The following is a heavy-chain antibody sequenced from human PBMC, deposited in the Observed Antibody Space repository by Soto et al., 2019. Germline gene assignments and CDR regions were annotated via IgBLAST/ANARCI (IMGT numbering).Heavy chain of an antibody. J-gene: IGHJ4*02. V-gene: IGHV4-39*01. Sequence: PSETLSLTCTVSGGSISSSSYYWGWIRQPPGKGLEWIGSIYYSGSTYYNPSLKSRVTISVDTSKNQFSLKLSSVTAADTAVYYCARSLGSGSYQLIYYFDYWGQGTLVTVSS. CDR3: ARSLGSGSYQLIYYFDY. D-gene: IGHD3-10*01. CDR2: IYYSGST. CDR1: GGSISSSSYY.